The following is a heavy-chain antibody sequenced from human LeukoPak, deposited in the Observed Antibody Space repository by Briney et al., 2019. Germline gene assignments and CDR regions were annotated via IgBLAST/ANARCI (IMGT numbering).Heavy chain of an antibody. J-gene: IGHJ4*02. CDR2: INAGGSAT. CDR1: GFGFSSNW. CDR3: GSSLGPLTEY. D-gene: IGHD3-10*01. V-gene: IGHV3-74*01. Sequence: GGSLRLSCAASGFGFSSNWMHWVRQAPGEGLVWVSRINAGGSATSYADSVEGRFTISRDNAKDTLYLQMNSLRVEDTAVHYCGSSLGPLTEYWGQGTLVTVSS.